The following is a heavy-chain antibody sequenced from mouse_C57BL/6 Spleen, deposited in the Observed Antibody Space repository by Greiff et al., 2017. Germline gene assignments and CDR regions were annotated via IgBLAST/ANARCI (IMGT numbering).Heavy chain of an antibody. Sequence: QVHVKQSGAELVKPGASVKLSCKASGYTFTSYWMQWVKQRPGQGLEWIGEIDPSDSYTNYNQKFKGKATLTVDTSPSTAYMQLSSLTSEDSAVYYCARSYYGSSRGYYFDYWGQGTTLTVSS. CDR2: IDPSDSYT. J-gene: IGHJ2*01. V-gene: IGHV1-50*01. CDR1: GYTFTSYW. CDR3: ARSYYGSSRGYYFDY. D-gene: IGHD1-1*01.